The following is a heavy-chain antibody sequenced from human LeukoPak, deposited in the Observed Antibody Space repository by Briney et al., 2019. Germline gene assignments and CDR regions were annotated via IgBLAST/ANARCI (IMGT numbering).Heavy chain of an antibody. J-gene: IGHJ6*02. CDR3: ARDLLGGSSLTYYYYYGMDV. D-gene: IGHD6-13*01. Sequence: ASVKVSCKASGYTFTSYGISWVRQDPGQGLEWMGWISAYNGNTNYAQKLQGRVTMTTDTSTSTAYMELRSLRSDDTAVYYCARDLLGGSSLTYYYYYGMDVWGQGTTVTVSS. CDR2: ISAYNGNT. CDR1: GYTFTSYG. V-gene: IGHV1-18*01.